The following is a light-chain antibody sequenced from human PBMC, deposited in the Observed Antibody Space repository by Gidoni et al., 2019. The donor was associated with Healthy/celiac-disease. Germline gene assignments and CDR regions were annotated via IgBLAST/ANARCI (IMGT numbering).Light chain of an antibody. Sequence: DIQMTQSPSSLSASVGDRVTITCQASQDISNYLNWYQQKPGKAPKLLIYDASNLETRVPSRFSGSGSGTDFTFTISSLQPEDIATYYCQQYDNLLTFGGXTKVEIK. CDR1: QDISNY. V-gene: IGKV1-33*01. CDR3: QQYDNLLT. CDR2: DAS. J-gene: IGKJ4*01.